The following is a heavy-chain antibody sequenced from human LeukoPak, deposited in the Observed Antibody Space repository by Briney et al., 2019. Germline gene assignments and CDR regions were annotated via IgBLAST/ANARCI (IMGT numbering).Heavy chain of an antibody. J-gene: IGHJ4*02. V-gene: IGHV3-48*03. D-gene: IGHD3-10*01. CDR2: ISSSGSTI. CDR1: GFTFSSYE. Sequence: PGGSLRLSCAASGFTFSSYEMNWVRQAPGKGLEWVSYISSSGSTIYYADSVKGRFTISRDNAKNSLYLQMNSLRAEDTAVYYCAREGGSGSYYTHWGQGTLVTVSS. CDR3: AREGGSGSYYTH.